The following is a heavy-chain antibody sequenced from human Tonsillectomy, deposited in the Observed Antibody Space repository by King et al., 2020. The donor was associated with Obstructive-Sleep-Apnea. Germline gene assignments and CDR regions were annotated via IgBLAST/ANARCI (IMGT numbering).Heavy chain of an antibody. J-gene: IGHJ6*02. CDR2: ISTSSSYT. Sequence: VQLVESGGGLVKPGGSLRLSCAASGFTFSDYYMNWIRQAPGKGLEGVSYISTSSSYTDYADSVKGRFTISRDNAKNSLYLQMNSLRAEDTAVYYCARDTVTTDNSYYGMDVWGQGTTVTVSS. V-gene: IGHV3-11*06. CDR3: ARDTVTTDNSYYGMDV. D-gene: IGHD4-17*01. CDR1: GFTFSDYY.